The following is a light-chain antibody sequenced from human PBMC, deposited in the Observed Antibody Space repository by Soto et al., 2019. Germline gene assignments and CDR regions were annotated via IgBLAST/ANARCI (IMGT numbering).Light chain of an antibody. J-gene: IGKJ4*01. Sequence: EIVLTQSPATLSLSPGERATLSCRASQSVSSYLDWYQQKPGQAPRLLIYDASNRATGIPARFSGSGSGTDFTLTISSLEPEDFAVYYCQQYGSSPSFGGGTKVDIK. CDR1: QSVSSY. CDR2: DAS. V-gene: IGKV3-11*01. CDR3: QQYGSSPS.